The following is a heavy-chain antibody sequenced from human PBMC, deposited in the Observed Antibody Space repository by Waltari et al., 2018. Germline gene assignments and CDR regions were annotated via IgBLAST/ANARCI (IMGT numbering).Heavy chain of an antibody. Sequence: QVQLVQSGTEVKKPGASVRVSCKASGYTFTGYYMHWVRQAPGQGLEWMGGINPSSGGTKYAQKFQGRVTMTRDTSTRTSDMELSRLTSDDTAIYYCAKSKTSYSSSPADSWGQGTLVIVSS. CDR2: INPSSGGT. CDR3: AKSKTSYSSSPADS. J-gene: IGHJ4*02. CDR1: GYTFTGYY. V-gene: IGHV1-2*02. D-gene: IGHD6-6*01.